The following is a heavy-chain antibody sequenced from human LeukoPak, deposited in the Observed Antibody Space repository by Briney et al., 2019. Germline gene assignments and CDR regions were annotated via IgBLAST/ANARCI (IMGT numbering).Heavy chain of an antibody. Sequence: PSETLSLTCTVSGYSIISGYYWGWIRQPPGKGLEWTGGIDHTGSTYYNPSLKSRITISVDTSKNQFSLKLSAVTAADTAVYYCARVDYGDYNWYFDLWGRGTLVTVSS. CDR3: ARVDYGDYNWYFDL. D-gene: IGHD4-17*01. CDR2: IDHTGST. J-gene: IGHJ2*01. CDR1: GYSIISGYY. V-gene: IGHV4-38-2*02.